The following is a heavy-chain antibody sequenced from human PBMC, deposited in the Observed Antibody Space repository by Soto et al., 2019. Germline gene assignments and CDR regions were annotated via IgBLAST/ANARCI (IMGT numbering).Heavy chain of an antibody. CDR1: GFTFSGLG. Sequence: QVQLVESGGGVVQPGRSLRLSCAASGFTFSGLGMHWVRQAPGKGLEWVAVIRYDGSNIYYADAVKGRFTISRDNSKDTLYLQMNIMRADDTAVYYCARDGVGHTTFFGYFDLCGQGTLVTVSS. V-gene: IGHV3-33*01. CDR3: ARDGVGHTTFFGYFDL. D-gene: IGHD1-26*01. CDR2: IRYDGSNI. J-gene: IGHJ4*02.